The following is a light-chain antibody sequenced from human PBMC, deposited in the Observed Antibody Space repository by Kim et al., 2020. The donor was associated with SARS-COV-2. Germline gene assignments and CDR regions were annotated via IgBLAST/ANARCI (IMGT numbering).Light chain of an antibody. Sequence: HSVPSSCDATSSAVGGYNYVSWYQQHPGKAPKLMIYEVGKRPSGVPDRFSGSKSGNTASLTVAGLQAEDEADYYCSSYASNIAWVFGGGTQLTVL. J-gene: IGLJ3*02. V-gene: IGLV2-8*01. CDR3: SSYASNIAWV. CDR2: EVG. CDR1: SSAVGGYNY.